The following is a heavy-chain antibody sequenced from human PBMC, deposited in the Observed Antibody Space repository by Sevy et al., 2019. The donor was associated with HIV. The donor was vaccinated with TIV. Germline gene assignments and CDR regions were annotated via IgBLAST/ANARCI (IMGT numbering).Heavy chain of an antibody. D-gene: IGHD4-17*01. Sequence: GGSLRLSCAASGFTFSSYAMSWVRQAPGKGLEWVSAISGSGGSTYYADSVKGRFTMSRDNSKNTLYLQMNSLRAEDTAVSYCAEEVHDYGDYRGPYYNYYGMDVWGQGTTVTVSS. CDR3: AEEVHDYGDYRGPYYNYYGMDV. J-gene: IGHJ6*02. V-gene: IGHV3-23*01. CDR2: ISGSGGST. CDR1: GFTFSSYA.